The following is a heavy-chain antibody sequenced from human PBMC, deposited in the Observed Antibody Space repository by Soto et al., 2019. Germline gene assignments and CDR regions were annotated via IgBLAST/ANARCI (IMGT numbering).Heavy chain of an antibody. Sequence: QVQLVQSGGEVKKHGASEKVSCKASGYTFTTYGITWVRQGPGQGLEWMGWISAYNGNTNYAQKVQDRVTMTSDTSKSTAYRELRSLRADDTAVYYCARAVEYYDSSGYYTHEYFQHWGQGTLVTVSS. D-gene: IGHD3-22*01. J-gene: IGHJ1*01. V-gene: IGHV1-18*01. CDR1: GYTFTTYG. CDR3: ARAVEYYDSSGYYTHEYFQH. CDR2: ISAYNGNT.